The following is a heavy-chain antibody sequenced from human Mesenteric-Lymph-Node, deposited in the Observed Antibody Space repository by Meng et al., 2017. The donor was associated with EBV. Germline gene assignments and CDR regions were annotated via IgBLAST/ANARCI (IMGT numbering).Heavy chain of an antibody. D-gene: IGHD1-26*01. Sequence: QRQLQRRGAGLLKPSRTLPLTCAVPGGSFSGFYWSWVRQPPGKGLEWIGEINHIGSTSYNPSLKSRVTMSIDTSKNQFSLKLSSVTAADTAVYYCARGGGNYYIDYWGQGILVTVSS. V-gene: IGHV4-34*01. J-gene: IGHJ4*02. CDR2: INHIGST. CDR1: GGSFSGFY. CDR3: ARGGGNYYIDY.